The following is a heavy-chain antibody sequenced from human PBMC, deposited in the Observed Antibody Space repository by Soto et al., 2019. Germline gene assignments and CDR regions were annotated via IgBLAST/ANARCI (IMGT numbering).Heavy chain of an antibody. CDR1: GYSFTSYW. D-gene: IGHD4-17*01. J-gene: IGHJ6*02. CDR2: IYPADSDT. V-gene: IGHV5-51*01. Sequence: LGESLKISCKGSGYSFTSYWIGWVRQMPGKGPEWMGIIYPADSDTKYSPSFQGQATISADKSISTAYLQWSSLKASDTAMYYCARSYGDSYYYYYGMDVWGQGTTVTVSS. CDR3: ARSYGDSYYYYYGMDV.